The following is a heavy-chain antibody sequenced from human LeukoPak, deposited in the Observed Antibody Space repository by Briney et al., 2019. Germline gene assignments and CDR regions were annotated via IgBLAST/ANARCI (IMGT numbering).Heavy chain of an antibody. Sequence: GASLKVSRKASGYTFTSYGISWVRQAPGQGLEWMGWIIAYNGNTNYAQKLQGRVTMTTDTSTSTAYMELRSLRSDDTAVYYCARHNMITCGGVAWYYFDYWGQGTLVTVSS. D-gene: IGHD3-16*01. CDR1: GYTFTSYG. V-gene: IGHV1-18*01. CDR3: ARHNMITCGGVAWYYFDY. J-gene: IGHJ4*02. CDR2: IIAYNGNT.